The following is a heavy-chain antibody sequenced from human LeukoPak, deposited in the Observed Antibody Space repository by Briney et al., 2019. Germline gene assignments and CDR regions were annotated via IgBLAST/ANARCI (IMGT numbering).Heavy chain of an antibody. V-gene: IGHV3-9*01. CDR3: AKIGIAAAGTLSNYYFDY. Sequence: GGALRLSCAASGFTFEDYAVPWVRQAPGKGLEWVSGISWNSCSIGYADSVKGRFTIPRDNAKNSLYLEMKSLRPEETALYYCAKIGIAAAGTLSNYYFDYWGQGTLVTVSS. J-gene: IGHJ4*02. D-gene: IGHD6-13*01. CDR1: GFTFEDYA. CDR2: ISWNSCSI.